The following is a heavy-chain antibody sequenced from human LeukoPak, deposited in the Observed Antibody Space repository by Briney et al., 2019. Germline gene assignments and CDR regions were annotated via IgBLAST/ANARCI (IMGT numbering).Heavy chain of an antibody. J-gene: IGHJ4*02. CDR2: IYYSGST. Sequence: TSQTLSLTCTVSGGSISSGGYYWSWIRQHPGKGLEWIGYIYYSGSTYYNPSLKSRVTISVDTSKNQFSLKLSSVTAADTAVYYCARLTMVRGASTDYWGQETLVTVSS. CDR1: GGSISSGGYY. D-gene: IGHD3-10*01. V-gene: IGHV4-31*03. CDR3: ARLTMVRGASTDY.